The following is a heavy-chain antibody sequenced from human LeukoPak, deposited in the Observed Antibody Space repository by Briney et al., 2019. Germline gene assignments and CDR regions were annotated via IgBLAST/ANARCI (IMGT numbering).Heavy chain of an antibody. V-gene: IGHV4-59*01. CDR3: ARAGNTRTYLYYFDY. CDR1: GGSISSYY. D-gene: IGHD1/OR15-1a*01. J-gene: IGHJ4*02. CDR2: IYYSGST. Sequence: SETLSLTCTVSGGSISSYYWSWIRQPPGKGLEWIGYIYYSGSTNYNPSLKSRVTISVDTSKNQFSLKLSSVTAADTAVYYCARAGNTRTYLYYFDYWGQGTLVTVSS.